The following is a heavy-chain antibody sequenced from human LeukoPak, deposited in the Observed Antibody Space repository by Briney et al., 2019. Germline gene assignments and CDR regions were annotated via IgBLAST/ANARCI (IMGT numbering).Heavy chain of an antibody. D-gene: IGHD3-3*01. CDR2: INHSGSI. J-gene: IGHJ4*02. CDR1: GGSFSGYY. Sequence: SETLSLTCAVYGGSFSGYYWSWIRQPPGKGLEWIGEINHSGSINYNPSLKSRVTISVDTSKNQFSLKVSSVTAADTGEYYCARVTITIFGVVQPSLDHWGQGILVIVSS. CDR3: ARVTITIFGVVQPSLDH. V-gene: IGHV4-34*01.